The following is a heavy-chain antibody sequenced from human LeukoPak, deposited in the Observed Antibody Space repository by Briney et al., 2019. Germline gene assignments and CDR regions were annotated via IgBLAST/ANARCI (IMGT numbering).Heavy chain of an antibody. CDR1: GYTFTSYG. CDR2: ISAYNGNT. Sequence: GASVKVSCKASGYTFTSYGISWVRQAPGQGLEWMGWISAYNGNTNYAQKLQGRVTMTTDTSTSTAYMELRSLRSDDTAVYYCASTTYYDSSGYGPPHDAFDIWGQGTMVTVSS. V-gene: IGHV1-18*01. J-gene: IGHJ3*02. CDR3: ASTTYYDSSGYGPPHDAFDI. D-gene: IGHD3-22*01.